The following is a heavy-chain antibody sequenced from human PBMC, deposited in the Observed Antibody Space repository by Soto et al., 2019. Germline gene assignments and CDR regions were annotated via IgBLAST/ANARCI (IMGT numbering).Heavy chain of an antibody. V-gene: IGHV3-74*01. CDR2: MNSDGSRT. CDR3: ARGPRGWYGVDY. D-gene: IGHD6-19*01. CDR1: GFTFSSDW. J-gene: IGHJ4*02. Sequence: EVQLVESGGGLVQPGGSLRLSCAASGFTFSSDWMHWVRQAPGKGLVWVSRMNSDGSRTTYADSVKGRFTISRDNAKNTLYLQMNSLRAEDTAVYYCARGPRGWYGVDYWGQGTLVTVSS.